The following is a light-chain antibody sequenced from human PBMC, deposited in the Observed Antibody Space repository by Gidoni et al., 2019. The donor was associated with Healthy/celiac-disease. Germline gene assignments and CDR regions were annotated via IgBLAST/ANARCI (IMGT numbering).Light chain of an antibody. CDR2: EDK. CDR1: SGTIARNY. J-gene: IGLJ2*01. Sequence: NFMLTQPHSVSQSPLKTVPISCTGTSGTIARNYVQWYQHRPGSAPSTVIYEDKQRRSGVPDRFSGSIDSSSNSASLTISGLKTEDEADYYCQSYDSSNVVFGGGTKLTVL. CDR3: QSYDSSNVV. V-gene: IGLV6-57*02.